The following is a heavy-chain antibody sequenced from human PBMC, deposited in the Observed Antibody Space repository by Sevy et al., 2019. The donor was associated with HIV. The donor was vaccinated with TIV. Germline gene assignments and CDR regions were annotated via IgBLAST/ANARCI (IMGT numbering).Heavy chain of an antibody. CDR2: VDPSAGNT. J-gene: IGHJ4*02. CDR1: GDTFTNNY. CDR3: VRADPDQHFDS. V-gene: IGHV1-46*01. Sequence: ASVKDSCKASGDTFTNNYIHWVRQAPGQGLEWMGMVDPSAGNTTYAQKFQGRVTMTRDTSTSILYMELSSLRSEDTAVYYCVRADPDQHFDSWGQGTLVTVSS.